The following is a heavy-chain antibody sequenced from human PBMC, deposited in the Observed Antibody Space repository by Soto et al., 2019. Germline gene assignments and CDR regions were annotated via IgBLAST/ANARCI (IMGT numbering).Heavy chain of an antibody. CDR2: ISGSGGST. J-gene: IGHJ4*02. V-gene: IGHV3-23*01. Sequence: GESLKISCAASGFTFSSYAMSWVRQAPGKGLEWVSAISGSGGSTYYADSVKGRFTISRDNSKNTLYLQMNSLRAEDTAVYYCAKGQPAIVSYDYIWGSYPHSTYYFDYWGQGTLVTVSS. D-gene: IGHD3-16*02. CDR3: AKGQPAIVSYDYIWGSYPHSTYYFDY. CDR1: GFTFSSYA.